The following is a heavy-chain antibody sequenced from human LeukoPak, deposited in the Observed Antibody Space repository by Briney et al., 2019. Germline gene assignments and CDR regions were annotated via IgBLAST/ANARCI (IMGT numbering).Heavy chain of an antibody. J-gene: IGHJ4*02. D-gene: IGHD2/OR15-2a*01. V-gene: IGHV3-23*01. CDR2: ISGSGGST. CDR1: GFTFSSYA. CDR3: ARTPGRTTYAFDY. Sequence: GGSLRLSCAASGFTFSSYAMSWVRQAPGKGLEWVSAISGSGGSTYYADSVKGRFTISRDNSKNTLYLQMNSLRAEDTAVYYCARTPGRTTYAFDYWGQGTLVTVSS.